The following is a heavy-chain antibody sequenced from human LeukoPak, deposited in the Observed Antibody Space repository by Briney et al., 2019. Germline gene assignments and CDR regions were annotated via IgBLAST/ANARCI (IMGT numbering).Heavy chain of an antibody. CDR2: ISGSGGST. CDR1: GFTFSSYA. D-gene: IGHD5-12*01. Sequence: GGSLRLSCAASGFTFSSYAMSWVRQAPGKGLEWVSAISGSGGSTHYADSVKGRFTISRDNSKNTLYLQMNSLRAEDTAVYYCAKVGGYSGYDRGRNWFDPWGQGTLVTVSS. CDR3: AKVGGYSGYDRGRNWFDP. J-gene: IGHJ5*02. V-gene: IGHV3-23*01.